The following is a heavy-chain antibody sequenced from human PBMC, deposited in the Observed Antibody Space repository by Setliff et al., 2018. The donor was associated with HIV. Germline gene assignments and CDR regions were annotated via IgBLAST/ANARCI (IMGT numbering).Heavy chain of an antibody. CDR2: IRNKVNSYSI. D-gene: IGHD6-6*01. J-gene: IGHJ4*02. CDR3: ARSSSSTSAFSDY. CDR1: GFIFSDHY. Sequence: GGSLRLSCVVSGFIFSDHYMDWVRQAPGKGLEWVARIRNKVNSYSIEYVASVKGRFTISRDESENSLYLQMNSLKTEDTAVYFCARSSSSTSAFSDYWGQGTLVTISS. V-gene: IGHV3-72*01.